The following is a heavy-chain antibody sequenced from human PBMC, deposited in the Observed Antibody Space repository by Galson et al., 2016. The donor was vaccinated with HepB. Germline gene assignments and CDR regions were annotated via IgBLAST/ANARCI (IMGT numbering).Heavy chain of an antibody. Sequence: SLRLSCAASGFTVSSNHMSWVRQAPGKGLEWVSVFYGGGTINYADTVKGRFTVSRENSETTLFLQMNSLRADDTAVYYCARLRPEYNYAYDYWGQGTLVTVSS. V-gene: IGHV3-53*01. D-gene: IGHD5-18*01. CDR3: ARLRPEYNYAYDY. J-gene: IGHJ4*02. CDR2: FYGGGTI. CDR1: GFTVSSNH.